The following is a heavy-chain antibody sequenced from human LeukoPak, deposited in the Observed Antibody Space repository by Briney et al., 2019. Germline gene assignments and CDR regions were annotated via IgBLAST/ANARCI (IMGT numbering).Heavy chain of an antibody. J-gene: IGHJ4*02. Sequence: SETLSLTCTVSGGSISSGGYYWSWIRQHPGKGLEWIGYIYYSGSTYYNPSLKSRVTISVDTSKNQFSLKLSSVTAADTAVYYCARRLLRSMTNLDYWGQGTLVTVSS. CDR1: GGSISSGGYY. D-gene: IGHD4-11*01. CDR2: IYYSGST. V-gene: IGHV4-31*03. CDR3: ARRLLRSMTNLDY.